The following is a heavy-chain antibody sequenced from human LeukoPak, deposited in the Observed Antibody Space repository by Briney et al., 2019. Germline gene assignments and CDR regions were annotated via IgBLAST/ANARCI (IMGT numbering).Heavy chain of an antibody. J-gene: IGHJ6*04. V-gene: IGHV3-48*03. CDR2: ISSSGSTI. Sequence: GGSLRLSCSASGFSFSSDGMSWVRQAPGKGLEWVSYISSSGSTIYYADSVKGRFTISRDNAKNSLYLQMNSLRAEDTAVYYCAELGITMIGGVWGKGTTVTISS. CDR1: GFSFSSDG. D-gene: IGHD3-10*02. CDR3: AELGITMIGGV.